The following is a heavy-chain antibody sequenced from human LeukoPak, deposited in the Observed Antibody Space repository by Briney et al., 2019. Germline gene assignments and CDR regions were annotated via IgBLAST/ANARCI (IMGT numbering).Heavy chain of an antibody. V-gene: IGHV3-53*01. CDR2: IYSGGST. Sequence: GGSLRLSRAASGFTVSSNYMSWVRQAPGKGLEWVSVIYSGGSTYYADSVKGRFTISRDNSKNTLYLQMNSLRAEDTAVYYCARDRGYYYGSKAGFFDYWGQGTLVTVSS. CDR3: ARDRGYYYGSKAGFFDY. J-gene: IGHJ4*02. CDR1: GFTVSSNY. D-gene: IGHD3-10*01.